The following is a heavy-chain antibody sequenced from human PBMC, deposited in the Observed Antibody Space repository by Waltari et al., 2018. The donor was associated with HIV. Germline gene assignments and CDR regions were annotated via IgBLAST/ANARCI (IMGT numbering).Heavy chain of an antibody. CDR1: GFTFNKYW. Sequence: EVQLVESGGGLVQPGGSLRLSCAASGFTFNKYWMTWVRQAPGKGREGGANIKQDESEKYYVDSLKGRFTISRDNAKNSLFLQMNSLRVEDTAVYYCAREALYDSSGYYFDYWGQGTLVTVSS. CDR2: IKQDESEK. CDR3: AREALYDSSGYYFDY. D-gene: IGHD3-22*01. J-gene: IGHJ4*02. V-gene: IGHV3-7*01.